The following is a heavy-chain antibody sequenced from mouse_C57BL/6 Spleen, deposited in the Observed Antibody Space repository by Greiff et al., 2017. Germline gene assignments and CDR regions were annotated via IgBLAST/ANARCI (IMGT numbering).Heavy chain of an antibody. J-gene: IGHJ2*01. CDR1: GYAFSSSW. Sequence: VQLQQSGPELVKPGASVKISCKASGYAFSSSWMNWVKQRPGKGLEWIGRIYPGDGDTNYNGKFKGKATLTADKSSSPAYMQLSSLTSEDAAVYFCAREGSYYGSSPYYFDYWGQGTTLTVSS. CDR2: IYPGDGDT. CDR3: AREGSYYGSSPYYFDY. D-gene: IGHD1-1*01. V-gene: IGHV1-82*01.